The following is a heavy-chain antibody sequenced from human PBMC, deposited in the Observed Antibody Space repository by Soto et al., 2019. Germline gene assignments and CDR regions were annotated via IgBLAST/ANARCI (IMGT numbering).Heavy chain of an antibody. V-gene: IGHV1-18*01. CDR1: GYSFTSYG. J-gene: IGHJ6*02. Sequence: QVQLVQSGAEVKKPGASVKVSCKASGYSFTSYGISWVRPAPGQGLEWMGWISAYNGNTKNAQKLQGRVTMTTDTSTRTAYMELRSLRSDDTAVYYCARGGYCSGGSCYSTDYYYGMDVWGQGTTVTVSS. D-gene: IGHD2-15*01. CDR3: ARGGYCSGGSCYSTDYYYGMDV. CDR2: ISAYNGNT.